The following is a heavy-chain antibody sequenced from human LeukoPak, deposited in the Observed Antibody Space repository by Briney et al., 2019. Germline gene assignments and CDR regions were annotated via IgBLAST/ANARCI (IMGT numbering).Heavy chain of an antibody. Sequence: GGSLRLSCAASGFTFSNYWMHWVRQAPGKGLVWVSRINSDGINTSYADSVKGRFTISRDNAKNTLNLQMNSPRAEDTAVYYCARDLGQYYDTSDNWFDPWGQGTLVTVSS. CDR3: ARDLGQYYDTSDNWFDP. CDR1: GFTFSNYW. J-gene: IGHJ5*02. D-gene: IGHD3-22*01. CDR2: INSDGINT. V-gene: IGHV3-74*01.